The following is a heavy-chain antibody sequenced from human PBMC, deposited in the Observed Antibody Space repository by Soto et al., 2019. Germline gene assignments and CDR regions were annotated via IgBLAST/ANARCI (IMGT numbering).Heavy chain of an antibody. D-gene: IGHD3-10*01. CDR1: GFTFSSYA. CDR2: ISGSGGIT. Sequence: EVQLLESGGGLVQPGGSLRLSCAASGFTFSSYAMSWVRQAPGKGLEWVSDISGSGGITYYADSVKGRFTISRDNSQNTLYLQMNSLRAEDTAVYYCAKSAMVRGGGWFDPWGQGTLVTVSS. CDR3: AKSAMVRGGGWFDP. V-gene: IGHV3-23*01. J-gene: IGHJ5*02.